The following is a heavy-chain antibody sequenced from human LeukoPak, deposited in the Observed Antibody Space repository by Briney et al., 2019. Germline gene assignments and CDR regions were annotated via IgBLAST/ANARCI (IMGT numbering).Heavy chain of an antibody. Sequence: SETLSLTCTVSGGSISSYYWSWIRQPPGKGLEWIGYIYYSGSTNYNPSLKSRVTISVDTSKNQFSLKLSSVTAADAAVYYCARVLLGSGSYYIYYFDYWGQGTLVTVSS. J-gene: IGHJ4*02. CDR3: ARVLLGSGSYYIYYFDY. D-gene: IGHD3-10*01. CDR2: IYYSGST. V-gene: IGHV4-59*01. CDR1: GGSISSYY.